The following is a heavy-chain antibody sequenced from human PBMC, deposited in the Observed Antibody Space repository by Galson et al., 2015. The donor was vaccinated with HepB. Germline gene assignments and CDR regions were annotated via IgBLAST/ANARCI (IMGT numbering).Heavy chain of an antibody. J-gene: IGHJ4*02. CDR1: GFTFSSHA. D-gene: IGHD1-1*01. CDR2: LSTSGGNT. Sequence: SLRLSCAASGFTFSSHAMSWVRQAPGKGLEWVSTLSTSGGNTYYADSVKGRFTISRDNSRDILYVQMNSLRAEDTAVYYCAKGRSVSGTLSPACDYWGQGTLVTVSS. CDR3: AKGRSVSGTLSPACDY. V-gene: IGHV3-23*01.